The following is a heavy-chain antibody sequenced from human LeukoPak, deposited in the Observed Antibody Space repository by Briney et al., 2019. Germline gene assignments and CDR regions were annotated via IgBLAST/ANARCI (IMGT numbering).Heavy chain of an antibody. D-gene: IGHD3-22*01. CDR3: AKSRGSSYYYAPFDY. CDR1: GFTFSNYA. Sequence: GGSLRLSCAASGFTFSNYAMNWVRQAPGKGLEWVSGISGSAGSTYNADSVKGRFTISRDNSKNTLCLQMNSLRAEDTAIYYCAKSRGSSYYYAPFDYWGQGTLVTASS. CDR2: ISGSAGST. J-gene: IGHJ4*02. V-gene: IGHV3-23*01.